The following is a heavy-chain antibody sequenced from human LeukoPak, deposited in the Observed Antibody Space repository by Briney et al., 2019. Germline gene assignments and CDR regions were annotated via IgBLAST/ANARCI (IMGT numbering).Heavy chain of an antibody. CDR2: IWYDGSNT. J-gene: IGHJ5*02. CDR1: GFTFTSYD. V-gene: IGHV3-33*01. CDR3: AGDRKSGNFLGEFDH. Sequence: GGSLRLACAASGFTFTSYDMHWVRQAQGKGLEWVALIWYDGSNTYYTDSVRGRFTISRDNSKSILYLQMNSLRAEDTAIYYCAGDRKSGNFLGEFDHWGLGTLVTVSS. D-gene: IGHD1-26*01.